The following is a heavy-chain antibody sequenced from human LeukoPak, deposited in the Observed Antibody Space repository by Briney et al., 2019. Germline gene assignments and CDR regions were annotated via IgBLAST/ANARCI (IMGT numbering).Heavy chain of an antibody. J-gene: IGHJ6*03. CDR3: ARGRGRGVAARLSYYYYYMDV. Sequence: PSETLSLTCAVSGDSISNINWWWSWIRQPPGKGLEWIGEINHSGSTNYNPSLKSRVTISVDTSKNQFSLKLSSVTAADTAVYYCARGRGRGVAARLSYYYYYMDVWGKGTTVTVSS. D-gene: IGHD6-6*01. V-gene: IGHV4-4*02. CDR1: GDSISNINW. CDR2: INHSGST.